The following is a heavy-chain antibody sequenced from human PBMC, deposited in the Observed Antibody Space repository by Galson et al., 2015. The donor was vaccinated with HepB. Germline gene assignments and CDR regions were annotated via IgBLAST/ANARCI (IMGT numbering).Heavy chain of an antibody. D-gene: IGHD2-8*01. Sequence: SLRLSCAASGFTFSNYEMNWVRQAPGKGLEWVSSISSNGSTIYYADSVKGRFTISRDNAKNPLYLQMNSLRPEDTAVYYCARDPPYCPNGVCQGMYVWGQGTTVTVSS. CDR3: ARDPPYCPNGVCQGMYV. CDR1: GFTFSNYE. J-gene: IGHJ6*02. V-gene: IGHV3-48*03. CDR2: ISSNGSTI.